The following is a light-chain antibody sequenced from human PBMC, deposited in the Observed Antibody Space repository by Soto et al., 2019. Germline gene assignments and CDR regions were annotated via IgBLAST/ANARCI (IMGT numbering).Light chain of an antibody. V-gene: IGKV3-11*01. J-gene: IGKJ5*01. CDR3: QQRSNWPSIT. CDR1: QSVRSY. CDR2: DAS. Sequence: EIVLPQSHATMSLSPGERAPLSCRASQSVRSYLAWYQQNPGQAPRLLIYDASTRATGMPARFSGSGSGTDFTLTIRSLEPEDLAVYYCQQRSNWPSITVGKGKRLEIK.